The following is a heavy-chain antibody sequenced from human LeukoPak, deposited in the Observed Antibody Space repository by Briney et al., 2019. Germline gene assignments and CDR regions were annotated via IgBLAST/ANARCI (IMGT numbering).Heavy chain of an antibody. CDR3: AKRGVVIRVILVGFHKEAYYFDS. D-gene: IGHD3-22*01. Sequence: GGSLRLSCSVSGITLSNYGMSWVRQAPGKGLEWVAGISDSGGRTNYADSVKGRFTISRDNPKNTIYLQMNSLRAEDTAVYFCAKRGVVIRVILVGFHKEAYYFDSWGQGALVTVSS. V-gene: IGHV3-23*01. CDR1: GITLSNYG. J-gene: IGHJ4*02. CDR2: ISDSGGRT.